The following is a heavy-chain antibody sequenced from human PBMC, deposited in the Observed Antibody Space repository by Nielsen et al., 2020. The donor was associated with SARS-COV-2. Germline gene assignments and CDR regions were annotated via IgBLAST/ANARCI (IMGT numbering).Heavy chain of an antibody. CDR1: GYTFTSYY. V-gene: IGHV1-46*01. J-gene: IGHJ6*02. CDR2: INPSGGST. Sequence: ASVKVSCKASGYTFTSYYMHWVRQAPGQGLEWMGIINPSGGSTSYAQKFQGRVTMTRDTSTSTVYMELSSLRSEDTAVYYCATDHCSGGSCYSYYYGMDVWGQGTTVTVSS. D-gene: IGHD2-15*01. CDR3: ATDHCSGGSCYSYYYGMDV.